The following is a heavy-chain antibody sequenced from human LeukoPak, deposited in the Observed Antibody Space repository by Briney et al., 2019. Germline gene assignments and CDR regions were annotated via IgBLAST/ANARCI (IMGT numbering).Heavy chain of an antibody. CDR3: ARPRYNWNHAEY. J-gene: IGHJ4*02. V-gene: IGHV4-39*01. Sequence: SSETLSLTCTVSGDSITNNNYYWGWIRQPPGKGLEWIGSIYNSGSTFYNPSLNSRVTISVDTSKNQFSLRLDSVTAADTAVYYCARPRYNWNHAEYWGQGTLVTVSS. D-gene: IGHD1-14*01. CDR2: IYNSGST. CDR1: GDSITNNNYY.